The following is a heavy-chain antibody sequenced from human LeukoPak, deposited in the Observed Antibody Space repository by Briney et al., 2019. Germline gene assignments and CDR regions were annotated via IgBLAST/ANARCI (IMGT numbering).Heavy chain of an antibody. CDR1: GFTFSSYW. J-gene: IGHJ5*02. V-gene: IGHV3-74*01. CDR3: ARRNILNWFDP. Sequence: GGSLRLSCAASGFTFSSYWIHWVRQAPGKGLVWVSRINSDGSSTSYADSVKGRFTISRDNAKNTLYLQMNSLRAEDTAVYYCARRNILNWFDPWGQGTLVTVSS. D-gene: IGHD2/OR15-2a*01. CDR2: INSDGSST.